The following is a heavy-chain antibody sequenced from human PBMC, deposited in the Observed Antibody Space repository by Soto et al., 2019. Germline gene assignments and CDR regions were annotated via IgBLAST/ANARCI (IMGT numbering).Heavy chain of an antibody. J-gene: IGHJ4*02. CDR2: ISWNSGSI. CDR1: GFTFDDYA. Sequence: GGSLRLSCAASGFTFDDYAMHWVRQAPGKGLEWVSGISWNSGSIGYADSVKGRFTISRDNAKNSLYLQMNSLRAEDTALYCCAKVYCSSTSCYAFDYWGQGTLVTVSS. CDR3: AKVYCSSTSCYAFDY. D-gene: IGHD2-2*01. V-gene: IGHV3-9*01.